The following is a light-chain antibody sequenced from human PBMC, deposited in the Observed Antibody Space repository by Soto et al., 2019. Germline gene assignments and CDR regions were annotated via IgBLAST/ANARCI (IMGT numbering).Light chain of an antibody. Sequence: DIPMTQSPSTLSGSVGDRVTITCRASQTISSWLAWYQQKPGKAPKLLIYKASTLKSGVPSRFSGSGSGTEFTLTISCLQPDDFPTYSCQHYNSYSEAFGQGTKVELK. V-gene: IGKV1-5*03. J-gene: IGKJ1*01. CDR3: QHYNSYSEA. CDR1: QTISSW. CDR2: KAS.